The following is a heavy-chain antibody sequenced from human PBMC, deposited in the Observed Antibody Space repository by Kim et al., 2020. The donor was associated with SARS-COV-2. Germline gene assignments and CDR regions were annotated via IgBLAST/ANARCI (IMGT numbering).Heavy chain of an antibody. J-gene: IGHJ4*02. CDR3: AKGLGIDY. Sequence: GGSLRLSCVASGFTFSNSAMNWVRQAPGKGLEWVSTISGGGIYIKYADSVKGRFTISRDDSKNTLYLQMNSLRTEDTAIYYCAKGLGIDYWGQGTLVTVSS. CDR2: ISGGGIYI. D-gene: IGHD3-16*01. CDR1: GFTFSNSA. V-gene: IGHV3-23*01.